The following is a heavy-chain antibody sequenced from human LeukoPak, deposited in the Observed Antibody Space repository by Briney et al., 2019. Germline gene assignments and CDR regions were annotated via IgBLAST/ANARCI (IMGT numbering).Heavy chain of an antibody. CDR3: ASKGTAAAAGIDAFDI. CDR2: LIPILGIA. V-gene: IGHV1-69*04. D-gene: IGHD6-13*01. J-gene: IGHJ3*02. CDR1: GGTFSSYA. Sequence: SVEVSCKASGGTFSSYAISWVRQAPGQRLEWMGQLIPILGIANYAQKFQGRVTITADKSTSTAYMELSSLRSEDTAVYYCASKGTAAAAGIDAFDIWGQGTMVTVSS.